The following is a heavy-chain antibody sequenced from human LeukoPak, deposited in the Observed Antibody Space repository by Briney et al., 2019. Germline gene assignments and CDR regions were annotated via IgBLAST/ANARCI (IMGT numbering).Heavy chain of an antibody. D-gene: IGHD6-13*01. V-gene: IGHV4-4*07. CDR1: GASISNYY. J-gene: IGHJ4*02. CDR3: ARVSLSGSRASDY. CDR2: IYTRGST. Sequence: KPSETPSLTCTASGASISNYYWSWIRQPAGKRLEWIGRIYTRGSTNYNPPLKSRGIMSIDTSKNQFSLKLSSVTAADTAVDYCARVSLSGSRASDYWGQGTLVTVSS.